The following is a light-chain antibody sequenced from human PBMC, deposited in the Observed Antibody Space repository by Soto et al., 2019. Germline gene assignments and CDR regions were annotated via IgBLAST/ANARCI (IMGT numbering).Light chain of an antibody. V-gene: IGKV1-33*01. CDR2: DAS. CDR3: QQYSHLIA. Sequence: DIQMTQSPSSLSASVGDRFTFTCQASQDISNYLNWYQQKLGKAPKLLIYDASNLETGVPSRFSGSGSGTDFTFTISSLQPEDIATYYCQQYSHLIAFGQGTRLEIK. CDR1: QDISNY. J-gene: IGKJ5*01.